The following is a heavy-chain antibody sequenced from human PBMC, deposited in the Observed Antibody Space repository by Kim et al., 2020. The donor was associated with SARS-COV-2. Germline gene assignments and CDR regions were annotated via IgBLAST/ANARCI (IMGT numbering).Heavy chain of an antibody. D-gene: IGHD5-12*01. V-gene: IGHV4-31*02. CDR3: AGDLATSWFDP. Sequence: HHNPSLRSRVAISVDTSKNQYSLRLSSVTAADTAVYYCAGDLATSWFDPWGQGTLVTVSS. J-gene: IGHJ5*02.